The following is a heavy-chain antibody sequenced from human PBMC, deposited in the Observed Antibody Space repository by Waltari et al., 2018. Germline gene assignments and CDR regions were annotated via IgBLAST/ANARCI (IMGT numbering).Heavy chain of an antibody. CDR3: ARQPQVSTSSYFDY. CDR2: IHPGDSYT. CDR1: GYSFTSYW. D-gene: IGHD2-2*01. J-gene: IGHJ4*02. V-gene: IGHV5-51*01. Sequence: EVQLVQSGAEVKKPGESLKISCKGSGYSFTSYWIGWVRQMPGKGLEWMGVIHPGDSYTRASPAFQGQVTSSADKSISTAYLQWSSLKASDTAMYYCARQPQVSTSSYFDYWGQGTLVTVSS.